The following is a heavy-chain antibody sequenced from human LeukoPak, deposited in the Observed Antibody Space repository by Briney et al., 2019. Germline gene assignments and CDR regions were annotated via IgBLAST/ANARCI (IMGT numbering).Heavy chain of an antibody. CDR2: IYYSGST. CDR1: GGSISSSSYY. J-gene: IGHJ4*02. Sequence: SETLSLTCTVSGGSISSSSYYWGWIRQPPGKGLEWVGSIYYSGSTYYNPSLKSRVTISVDTSKDQFSLKLSSVTAADTAVYYCARLGYYDSSGPHWGQGTLVTVSS. CDR3: ARLGYYDSSGPH. V-gene: IGHV4-39*07. D-gene: IGHD3-22*01.